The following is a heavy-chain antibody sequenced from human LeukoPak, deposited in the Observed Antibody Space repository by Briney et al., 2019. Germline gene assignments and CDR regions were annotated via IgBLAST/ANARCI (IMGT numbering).Heavy chain of an antibody. CDR2: IDHSEST. CDR1: GGSFSGYY. J-gene: IGHJ4*02. Sequence: SETLSLTCAVDGGSFSGYYWSWVRQPPGKGLEWIGEIDHSESTNYNPSLKSRVTISVDTSKNQFSLKLSSVTAADTAVYYCASAGRSGCFDYWGQGTLVTVSS. D-gene: IGHD3-3*01. V-gene: IGHV4-34*01. CDR3: ASAGRSGCFDY.